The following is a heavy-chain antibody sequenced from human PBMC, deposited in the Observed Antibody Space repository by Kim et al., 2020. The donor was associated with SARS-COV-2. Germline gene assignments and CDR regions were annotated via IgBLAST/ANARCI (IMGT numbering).Heavy chain of an antibody. Sequence: SETLSLTCAVYGGSFSGYYWSWIRQPPGKGLEWIGEINHSGSTNYNPSLKSRVTISVDTSKNQFSLKLSSVTAAATAVYYCARGHLEWSIDYWGQGTLVT. D-gene: IGHD3-3*01. CDR3: ARGHLEWSIDY. CDR2: INHSGST. J-gene: IGHJ4*02. CDR1: GGSFSGYY. V-gene: IGHV4-34*01.